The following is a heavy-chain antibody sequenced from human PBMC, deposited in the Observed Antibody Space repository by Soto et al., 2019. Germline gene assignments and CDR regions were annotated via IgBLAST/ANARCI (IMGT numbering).Heavy chain of an antibody. Sequence: GGSLRLSCAASGFTFTTYAMSWVRQAPGRGLEWVSTISAGGDITYYADSVKGRFSISRDNSRNTLYLHMNNLRAEDTAVYYCAQGPDKALPGRDYWGQGTLVTVSS. CDR1: GFTFTTYA. J-gene: IGHJ4*02. D-gene: IGHD3-3*02. V-gene: IGHV3-23*01. CDR2: ISAGGDIT. CDR3: AQGPDKALPGRDY.